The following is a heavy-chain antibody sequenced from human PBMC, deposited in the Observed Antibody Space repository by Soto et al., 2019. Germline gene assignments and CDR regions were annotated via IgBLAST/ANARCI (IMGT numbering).Heavy chain of an antibody. CDR3: ARVPTVTPVFFDY. V-gene: IGHV3-33*01. CDR2: IWYDGSNK. CDR1: GFTFSSYG. J-gene: IGHJ4*02. D-gene: IGHD4-17*01. Sequence: QVQLVESGGGVVQPGRSLRLSCAASGFTFSSYGMHWVRQAPGKGLEWVAVIWYDGSNKYYADSVKGRFTISRDNSKNPRYLQMNSLRAGDTAVYYCARVPTVTPVFFDYWGRGTLATVSS.